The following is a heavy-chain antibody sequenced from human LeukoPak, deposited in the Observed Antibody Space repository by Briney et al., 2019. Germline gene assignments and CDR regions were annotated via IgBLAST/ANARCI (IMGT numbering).Heavy chain of an antibody. D-gene: IGHD5-18*01. Sequence: GGSLRLSCAASGFTFSSYSMNWVRQAPGKGLEWVSSISSSSGYIYYADSVKGRFTISRDNAKNSLYLQMNSLRAEDTALYYCAKVHRVDTAMWDAFDIWGQGTMVTVSS. CDR2: ISSSSGYI. J-gene: IGHJ3*02. CDR3: AKVHRVDTAMWDAFDI. V-gene: IGHV3-21*04. CDR1: GFTFSSYS.